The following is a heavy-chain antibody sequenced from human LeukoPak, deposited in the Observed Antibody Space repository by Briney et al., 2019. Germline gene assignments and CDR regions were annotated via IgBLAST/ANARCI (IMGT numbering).Heavy chain of an antibody. J-gene: IGHJ4*02. Sequence: GGSLRLSCAASGFTFSSYGMHWVRQAPGKGLEWVAVISYDGSNKYYADSVKGRFTISRDNSKNTLYLQMNSLRAEDTAVYYCAKGGRVIYGDYTSDYWGQGTLVTVSS. CDR3: AKGGRVIYGDYTSDY. V-gene: IGHV3-30*18. D-gene: IGHD4-17*01. CDR2: ISYDGSNK. CDR1: GFTFSSYG.